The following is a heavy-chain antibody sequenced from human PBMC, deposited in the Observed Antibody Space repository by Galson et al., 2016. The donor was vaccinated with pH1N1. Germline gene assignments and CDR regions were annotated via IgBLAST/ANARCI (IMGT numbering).Heavy chain of an antibody. Sequence: SLRLSCAASGFSFSNYGMHWVRQAPGKGPEWVAVISFDGSNKNYADSVRGRVTISRDNSKNTLFLLLDSLRPEDTAVYCCAKDRPQMMLRYFDWLLGDAMDVWGQGTTVTVSS. D-gene: IGHD3-9*01. CDR3: AKDRPQMMLRYFDWLLGDAMDV. CDR2: ISFDGSNK. V-gene: IGHV3-30*18. CDR1: GFSFSNYG. J-gene: IGHJ6*02.